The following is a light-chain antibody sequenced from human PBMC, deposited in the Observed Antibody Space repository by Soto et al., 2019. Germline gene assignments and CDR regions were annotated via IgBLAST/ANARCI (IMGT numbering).Light chain of an antibody. CDR3: QAWNSNSVV. CDR1: KLRDKF. CDR2: KGD. V-gene: IGLV3-1*01. Sequence: SYELTQPPSASVSPGLTDRITCSGIKLRDKFACWYHEKAGQSRGMVIYKGDMRPSGIPERFSGSISRNTANLTISGTQATDEDDYYCQAWNSNSVVFGGGTKHTVL. J-gene: IGLJ3*02.